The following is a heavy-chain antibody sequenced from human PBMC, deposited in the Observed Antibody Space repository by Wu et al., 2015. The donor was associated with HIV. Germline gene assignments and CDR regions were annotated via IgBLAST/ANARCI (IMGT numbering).Heavy chain of an antibody. CDR3: ARDFSPEAHNWNAYDY. Sequence: QVQLVQVWGWRSKKPGSSVKVSCKASGGTFSSYAISWVRQAPGQGLEWMGRIIPIFGTANYAQKFQGRVTITADESTSTAYMELSSLRSEDTAVYYCARDFSPEAHNWNAYDYWGQGTLVTVSS. J-gene: IGHJ4*02. CDR2: IIPIFGTA. V-gene: IGHV1-69*13. D-gene: IGHD1-20*01. CDR1: GGTFSSYA.